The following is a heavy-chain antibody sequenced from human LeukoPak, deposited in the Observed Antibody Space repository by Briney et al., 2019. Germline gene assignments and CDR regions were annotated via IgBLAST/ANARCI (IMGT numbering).Heavy chain of an antibody. CDR2: INPSGGST. Sequence: GASVKVSCKASGYTFTSYGISWVRQAPGQGLEWMGIINPSGGSTSYAQKFQGRVTMTRDTSTSTVYMELSSLRSEDTAVYYCARDLSGIVGAAYYFDYWGQGTLVTVSS. D-gene: IGHD1-26*01. J-gene: IGHJ4*02. V-gene: IGHV1-46*01. CDR3: ARDLSGIVGAAYYFDY. CDR1: GYTFTSYG.